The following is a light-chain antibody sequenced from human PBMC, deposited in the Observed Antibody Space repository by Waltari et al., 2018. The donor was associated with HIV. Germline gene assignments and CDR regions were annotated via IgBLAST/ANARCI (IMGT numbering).Light chain of an antibody. CDR3: QQSYSTPRT. Sequence: DIQMTQSPSSLSASVGDRVTITCRASQSISTYLNWYQQKPGKAPKLLIYAASSLQSGVPSYFSGSGSGTDFTLTINSLQPEDFATYYCQQSYSTPRTFGQGTKLEIK. CDR1: QSISTY. V-gene: IGKV1-39*01. CDR2: AAS. J-gene: IGKJ2*01.